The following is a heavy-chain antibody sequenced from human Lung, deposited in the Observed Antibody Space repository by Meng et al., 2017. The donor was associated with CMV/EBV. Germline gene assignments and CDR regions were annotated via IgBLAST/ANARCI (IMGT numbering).Heavy chain of an antibody. CDR2: ISAYNGNT. J-gene: IGHJ4*02. CDR3: ASVASLGYFDY. V-gene: IGHV1-18*01. Sequence: QVQLVQSGGEVKRPGASVKVSCKTSGYTFTSYGISWVRQAPGQGLEWMGWISAYNGNTNYAQKLQGRVTMTTDTSTSSAYMELRSLRSDDTAVYYCASVASLGYFDYWGQGTLVTVSS. D-gene: IGHD7-27*01. CDR1: GYTFTSYG.